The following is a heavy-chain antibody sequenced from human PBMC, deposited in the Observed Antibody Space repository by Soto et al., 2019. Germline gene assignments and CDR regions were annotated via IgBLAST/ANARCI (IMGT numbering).Heavy chain of an antibody. Sequence: SETLSLTCTVSGGSMNNYYWSWIRQPPGKRLEWIGYIYYSGSTNYNPSLKSRVTISVGTSKSQFSLKLSSVTTADTAVYYCARGYTSGWYYFDSWGQGTLVTVSS. CDR3: ARGYTSGWYYFDS. J-gene: IGHJ4*02. D-gene: IGHD6-19*01. CDR2: IYYSGST. CDR1: GGSMNNYY. V-gene: IGHV4-59*01.